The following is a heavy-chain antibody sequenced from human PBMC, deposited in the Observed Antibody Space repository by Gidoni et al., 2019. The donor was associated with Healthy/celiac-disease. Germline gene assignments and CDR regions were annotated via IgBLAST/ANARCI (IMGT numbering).Heavy chain of an antibody. V-gene: IGHV4-30-2*01. CDR3: ARDRRYCSSTSCYVDYYYMDV. J-gene: IGHJ6*03. CDR1: GGSISSGGYS. Sequence: QLQLQESGSGLVKPSQTLSLTCAVSGGSISSGGYSWSWIRQPPGKGLEWIGYIYHSGSTYYNPSLKRRVTISVDRSKNQFSLKLSSVTAADTAVYYCARDRRYCSSTSCYVDYYYMDVWGKGTTVTVSS. CDR2: IYHSGST. D-gene: IGHD2-2*01.